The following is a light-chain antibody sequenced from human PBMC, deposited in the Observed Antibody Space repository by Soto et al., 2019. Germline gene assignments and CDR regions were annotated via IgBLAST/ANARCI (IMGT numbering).Light chain of an antibody. CDR2: DVT. J-gene: IGLJ2*01. CDR3: GSYTISSTLMI. V-gene: IGLV2-14*03. Sequence: QSALTQPASVSGSPGQSITISCSGTPSDIGAYNYVSWYQHLPGKAPKVIIYDVTNRPSGVSSRFSGSKSGTTASLTISGLQAEDEVNYYCGSYTISSTLMIFGGGSLLTVL. CDR1: PSDIGAYNY.